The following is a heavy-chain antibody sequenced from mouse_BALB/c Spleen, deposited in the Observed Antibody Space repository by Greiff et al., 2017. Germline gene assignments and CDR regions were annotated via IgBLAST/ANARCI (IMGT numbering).Heavy chain of an antibody. CDR3: TREGSAWFAY. Sequence: VQLQQPGAELVRPGASVKLSCKASGYTFTSYWINWVKQRPGQGLEWIGNIYPSDSYTNYNQKFKDKATLTVDKSSSTAYMQLSSPTSEDSAVYYCTREGSAWFAYWGQGTLVTVSA. D-gene: IGHD3-1*01. J-gene: IGHJ3*01. V-gene: IGHV1-69*02. CDR2: IYPSDSYT. CDR1: GYTFTSYW.